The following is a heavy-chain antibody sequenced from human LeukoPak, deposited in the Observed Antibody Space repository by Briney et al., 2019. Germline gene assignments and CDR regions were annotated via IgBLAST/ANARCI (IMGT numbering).Heavy chain of an antibody. V-gene: IGHV3-7*01. CDR3: ARELWQQLVRGGYYYYYMDV. J-gene: IGHJ6*03. Sequence: PGGSLRLSCAASGFTFSSYWMSWVRQAPGKGLEWVANIKQDGSEKYYVDSVKGRFTIPRDNAKNSLYLQMNSLRAEDTAVYYCARELWQQLVRGGYYYYYMDVWGKGTTVTISS. D-gene: IGHD6-13*01. CDR1: GFTFSSYW. CDR2: IKQDGSEK.